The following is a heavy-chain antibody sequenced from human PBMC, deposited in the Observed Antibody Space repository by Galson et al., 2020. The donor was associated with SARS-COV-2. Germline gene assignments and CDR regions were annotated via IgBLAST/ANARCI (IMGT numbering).Heavy chain of an antibody. CDR2: TYYRSQWST. J-gene: IGHJ3*02. Sequence: TCAISGDSVSSNSAAWNWIRQSPSRGLEWLGRTYYRSQWSTDYAVSVKSRITINPDTSKNQFSLQLNSVTPEDTAIYYCAGRVAGAGSLHIWGQGTMVIVSS. CDR3: AGRVAGAGSLHI. D-gene: IGHD6-13*01. CDR1: GDSVSSNSAA. V-gene: IGHV6-1*01.